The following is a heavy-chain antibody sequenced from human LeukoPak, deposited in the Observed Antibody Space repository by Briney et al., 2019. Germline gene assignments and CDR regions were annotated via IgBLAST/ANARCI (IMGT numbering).Heavy chain of an antibody. V-gene: IGHV1-18*01. CDR1: GYTFTSYG. CDR3: ASHRSDDSSGYHDY. CDR2: ISAYNGNT. J-gene: IGHJ4*02. D-gene: IGHD3-22*01. Sequence: ASVKVSCKASGYTFTSYGISWVRQAPGQGLEWMGWISAYNGNTNYALKLQGRVTMTTDTSTSTAYMELRSLRSDDTAVYYCASHRSDDSSGYHDYWGQGTLVTVSS.